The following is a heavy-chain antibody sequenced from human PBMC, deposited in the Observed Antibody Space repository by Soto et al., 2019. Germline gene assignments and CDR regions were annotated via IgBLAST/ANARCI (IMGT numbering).Heavy chain of an antibody. CDR3: ARVRESRGGSCYSDY. V-gene: IGHV4-31*03. J-gene: IGHJ4*02. D-gene: IGHD2-15*01. Sequence: QVQLQESGPGLVKPSQTLSLTCTVSGGSISSGGYYWSWIRQHPGKGLEWIGYIYYSVSTYYNPSLKSRVTIAVDTSKNQFSLQLSSVTAADTAVYYCARVRESRGGSCYSDYWGQGTLVTVSS. CDR2: IYYSVST. CDR1: GGSISSGGYY.